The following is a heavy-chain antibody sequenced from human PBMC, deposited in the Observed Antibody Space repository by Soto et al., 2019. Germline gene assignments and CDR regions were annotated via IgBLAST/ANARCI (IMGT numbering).Heavy chain of an antibody. CDR3: ARVNDFWSGYPLD. CDR2: INPSGGST. CDR1: GYTFTSYY. V-gene: IGHV1-46*01. Sequence: ASVKVSCKASGYTFTSYYMHWVRQAPGQGLERMGIINPSGGSTTYAQKFQGRVTMTRDTSTSTVYMELSSVTAGDTAVYYCARVNDFWSGYPLDWGQGTLVTVSS. J-gene: IGHJ4*02. D-gene: IGHD3-3*01.